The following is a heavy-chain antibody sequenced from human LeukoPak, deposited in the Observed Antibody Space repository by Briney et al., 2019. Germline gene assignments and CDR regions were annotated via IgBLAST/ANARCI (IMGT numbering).Heavy chain of an antibody. CDR1: GYTFTSYA. CDR3: ARGYYDLLTGHVVTYYFDY. J-gene: IGHJ4*02. D-gene: IGHD3-9*01. V-gene: IGHV1-3*01. CDR2: INAGNGKT. Sequence: ASVKVSCKASGYTFTSYAMHWVRQAPGQRLEWMGWINAGNGKTNYSQKFQVRVTLTRDTSASTVYMELSSLRSEDTAVYYCARGYYDLLTGHVVTYYFDYWGQGTLVTVSS.